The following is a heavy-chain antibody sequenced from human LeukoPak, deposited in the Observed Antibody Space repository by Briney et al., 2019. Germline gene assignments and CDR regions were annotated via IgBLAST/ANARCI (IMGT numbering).Heavy chain of an antibody. CDR3: ARVLTGVGLEWYFDL. CDR2: MYPGDSDT. Sequence: GESLKISCKGSGYSFINYWIGWARQMPGKGLEWMGIMYPGDSDTRYSPSFQGQVTISADKSISTAYLQWSSLKASDTAMYYCARVLTGVGLEWYFDLWGRGTLVTVSS. V-gene: IGHV5-51*01. J-gene: IGHJ2*01. CDR1: GYSFINYW. D-gene: IGHD7-27*01.